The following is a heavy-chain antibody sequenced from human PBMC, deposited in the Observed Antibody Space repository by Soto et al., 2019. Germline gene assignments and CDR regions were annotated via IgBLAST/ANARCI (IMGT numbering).Heavy chain of an antibody. CDR1: GFTFSSYA. D-gene: IGHD5-12*01. CDR2: ISYDGSNK. CDR3: ARDTVEMATILDY. Sequence: GGSLRLSCAASGFTFSSYAMHWVRQAPGKGLEWVAVISYDGSNKYYADSVKGRFTISRDNSKNTLYLQMNSLRAEDTAVYYCARDTVEMATILDYWGQGTLVTVS. J-gene: IGHJ4*02. V-gene: IGHV3-30-3*01.